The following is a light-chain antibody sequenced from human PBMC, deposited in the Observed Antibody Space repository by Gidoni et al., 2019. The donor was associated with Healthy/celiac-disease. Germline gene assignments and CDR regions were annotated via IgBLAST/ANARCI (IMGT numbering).Light chain of an antibody. CDR2: WAS. Sequence: VMTQSPDSLAVSLGERATIKCKSSQSVLYSSNTKNYLAWYQQKPGQPPTLLIYWASTRESGVPDRFSGSGSGTDFTLTISSLQAEDVAVYYCQQYYSTPQTVXQXTKVXIK. CDR1: QSVLYSSNTKNY. V-gene: IGKV4-1*01. J-gene: IGKJ1*01. CDR3: QQYYSTPQT.